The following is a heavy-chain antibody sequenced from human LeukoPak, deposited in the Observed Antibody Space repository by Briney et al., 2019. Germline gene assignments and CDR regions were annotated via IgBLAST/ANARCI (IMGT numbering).Heavy chain of an antibody. V-gene: IGHV4-59*01. D-gene: IGHD3-10*01. CDR3: ARDGYYYGSGSYYNAVYYYYMDV. CDR2: VDHTGST. J-gene: IGHJ6*03. Sequence: SETLSLICSVSDDSITMYYWTWIRQPPGKGLEWIGYVDHTGSTNFNPSLNGRVSISRDTTKNLFSLRLRSVTAADTAVYYCARDGYYYGSGSYYNAVYYYYMDVWGKGTTVTVSS. CDR1: DDSITMYY.